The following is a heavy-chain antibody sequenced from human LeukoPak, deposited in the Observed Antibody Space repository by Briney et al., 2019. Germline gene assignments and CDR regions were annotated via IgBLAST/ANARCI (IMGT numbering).Heavy chain of an antibody. J-gene: IGHJ4*02. CDR1: GGSISSLY. CDR3: ARYSYGNFDY. CDR2: IYYTGST. Sequence: SETLSLTCSVSGGSISSLYWSWIRQPPGKGLEWIGYIYYTGSTNYNPSLKSRVTMFVDMSKNQFSLRLSSVTAADTAVYYCARYSYGNFDYWGQGTLVTVSS. D-gene: IGHD5-18*01. V-gene: IGHV4-59*08.